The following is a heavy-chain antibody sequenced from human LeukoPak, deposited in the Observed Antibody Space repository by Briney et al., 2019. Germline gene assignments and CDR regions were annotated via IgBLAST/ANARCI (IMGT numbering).Heavy chain of an antibody. V-gene: IGHV3-74*01. CDR1: GFTFSRHW. D-gene: IGHD1-26*01. J-gene: IGHJ5*02. Sequence: PGGSLRLSCGASGFTFSRHWMHWVRQVRGKGLVWVSSIDKDGRSTSYADSVKGRFTISRDNAKNTLHLQMNSLRVEDTAVYHCARDISWGASGPWGQGTLVTVSS. CDR2: IDKDGRST. CDR3: ARDISWGASGP.